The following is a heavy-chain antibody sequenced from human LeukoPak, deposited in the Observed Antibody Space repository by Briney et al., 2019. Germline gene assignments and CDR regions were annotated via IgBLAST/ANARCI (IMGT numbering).Heavy chain of an antibody. D-gene: IGHD3-22*01. CDR2: INPNSGGT. J-gene: IGHJ4*02. V-gene: IGHV1-2*02. Sequence: ASVKVSCKAPGYTFTGYYMHWVRPAPGQGLEWMGWINPNSGGTNYAQKFQGRVTMTRDTSISTAYMELSRLRSDDTAVYYCARYYYDSSGYYYFDYWGQGTLVTVSS. CDR3: ARYYYDSSGYYYFDY. CDR1: GYTFTGYY.